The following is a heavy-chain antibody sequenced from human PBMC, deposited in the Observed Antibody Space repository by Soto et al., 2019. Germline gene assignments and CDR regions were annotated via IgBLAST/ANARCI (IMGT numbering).Heavy chain of an antibody. CDR1: GFTFSSYS. V-gene: IGHV3-21*01. J-gene: IGHJ4*02. D-gene: IGHD2-15*01. CDR2: ISSSSSYI. CDR3: ARGLHVAVVAATPTAH. Sequence: EVQLVESGGGLVKPGGSLRLSCAASGFTFSSYSMNWVRQAPGKGLEWVSSISSSSSYIYYADSVKGRFTISRDNAKNALYLQMNRLRAEDTAVYYCARGLHVAVVAATPTAHWGQGTLVTVSS.